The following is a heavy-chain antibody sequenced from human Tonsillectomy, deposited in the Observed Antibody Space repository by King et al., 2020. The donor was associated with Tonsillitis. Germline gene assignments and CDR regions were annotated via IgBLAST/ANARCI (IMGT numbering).Heavy chain of an antibody. CDR2: INHSGST. J-gene: IGHJ4*02. CDR3: ARGRGRYYYDSSGYYAN. D-gene: IGHD3-22*01. CDR1: GGSFSGYY. V-gene: IGHV4-34*01. Sequence: VQLQQWGAGLLKPSETLSLTCAVYGGSFSGYYWSWIRQPPGKGLEWSGEINHSGSTNYNPSLKSRVTISVDTSKNQFSLKLSSVTAADTAVYYCARGRGRYYYDSSGYYANWGQGTLVTVSS.